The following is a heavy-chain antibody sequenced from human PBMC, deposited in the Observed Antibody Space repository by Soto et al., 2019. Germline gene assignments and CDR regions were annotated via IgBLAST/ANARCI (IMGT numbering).Heavy chain of an antibody. V-gene: IGHV3-30*18. J-gene: IGHJ6*02. CDR1: GFGFSNYA. CDR3: AKAPSPYYYYTMDV. Sequence: QVQLVESGGGVVQPGRSLRLSCAASGFGFSNYAMHWVRRAPGKGLEWVAVISFAGNDKYYVDTVKGRFTISRDNPKNTLFLQMNSLRTEDTAVYYCAKAPSPYYYYTMDVWGQGTTVTVSS. CDR2: ISFAGNDK.